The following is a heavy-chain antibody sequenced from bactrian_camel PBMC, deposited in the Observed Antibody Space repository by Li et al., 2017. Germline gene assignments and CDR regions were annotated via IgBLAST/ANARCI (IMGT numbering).Heavy chain of an antibody. CDR2: LNHDGTT. V-gene: IGHV3S53*01. CDR1: GDSASNYC. Sequence: HVQLVESGGGSVQAGGSLRLSCAASGDSASNYCMGWFRQAPGKEREGVATLNHDGTTKYANSARGRFTMYYCAARNCVIKSYLLFVAVAYTSWGQGTQVTVS. D-gene: IGHD3*01. J-gene: IGHJ4*01.